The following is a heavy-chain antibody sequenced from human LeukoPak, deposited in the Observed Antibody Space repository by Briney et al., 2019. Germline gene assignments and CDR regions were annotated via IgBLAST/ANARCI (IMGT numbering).Heavy chain of an antibody. CDR2: IIPVLNIT. CDR1: GGTFSSSA. V-gene: IGHV1-69*04. J-gene: IGHJ6*02. D-gene: IGHD5-18*01. Sequence: SVKVSFKTSGGTFSSSAITWVRQAPGQGLEWMGRIIPVLNITTYAQKFQGSVTITADTSTSTVYMELSSLRSEETAVYYCARDQGLTAPPPYGLDVWGQGTTVIVSS. CDR3: ARDQGLTAPPPYGLDV.